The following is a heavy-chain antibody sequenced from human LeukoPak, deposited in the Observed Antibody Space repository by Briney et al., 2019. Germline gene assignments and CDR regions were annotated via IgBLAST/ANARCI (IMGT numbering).Heavy chain of an antibody. V-gene: IGHV3-15*01. CDR3: TTGGSSGYYHDQYY. Sequence: PGGSLRLSCAASGFTFSNAWMSWVRQAPGKGLEWVGRFKSKTDGGTIDYAAPVKGRFTISRDDSKNTLYLQMNSLKIEDTAVYYCTTGGSSGYYHDQYYWGQGTLVTVSS. CDR2: FKSKTDGGTI. D-gene: IGHD3-22*01. J-gene: IGHJ4*02. CDR1: GFTFSNAW.